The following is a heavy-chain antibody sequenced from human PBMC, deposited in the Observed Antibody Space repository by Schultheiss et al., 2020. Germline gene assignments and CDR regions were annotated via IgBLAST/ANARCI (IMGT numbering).Heavy chain of an antibody. CDR2: IWYDGSNK. J-gene: IGHJ4*02. CDR3: TTTGDGIDYFDY. Sequence: GGSLRLSCAASGFTFSSYAMHWVRQAPGKGLEWVAVIWYDGSNKYYADSVKGRFTISRDNSKNSLYLQMNSLRAEDTAVYYCTTTGDGIDYFDYWGQGTL. V-gene: IGHV3-33*08. D-gene: IGHD7-27*01. CDR1: GFTFSSYA.